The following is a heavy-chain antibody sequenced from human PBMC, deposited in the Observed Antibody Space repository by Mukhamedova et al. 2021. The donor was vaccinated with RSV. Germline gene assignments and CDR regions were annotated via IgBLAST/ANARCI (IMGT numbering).Heavy chain of an antibody. D-gene: IGHD1-1*01. J-gene: IGHJ5*02. CDR2: MNPHSGNT. Sequence: YDINWVRQATGQGLEWMGWMNPHSGNTAYAQKFQGRVTMTGNTSIGTAYMELTSLRSEDTAVYYCARGDGNWFDPWGQGTLVTVSS. CDR3: ARGDGNWFDP. V-gene: IGHV1-8*01. CDR1: YD.